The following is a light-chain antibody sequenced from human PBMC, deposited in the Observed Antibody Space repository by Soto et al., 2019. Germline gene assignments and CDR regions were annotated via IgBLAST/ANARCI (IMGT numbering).Light chain of an antibody. Sequence: QSALTQPASVSGSPGQSVTISCTGTSSDVGGYNDVSWYQQHPGKAPKFMIYDVSSRPSGVSNRFSVSKSGNTASLTISGLQAEDEADYYCCSYTTSNTRQIVFGAGTKLTVL. CDR1: SSDVGGYND. CDR3: CSYTTSNTRQIV. J-gene: IGLJ1*01. V-gene: IGLV2-14*03. CDR2: DVS.